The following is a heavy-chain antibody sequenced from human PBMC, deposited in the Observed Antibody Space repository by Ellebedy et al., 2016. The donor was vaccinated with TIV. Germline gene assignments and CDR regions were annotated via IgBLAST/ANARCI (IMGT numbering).Heavy chain of an antibody. CDR2: IYSGGTT. CDR3: ATRPGMAPGGSDY. CDR1: GFTVNNNY. Sequence: GESLKISCAASGFTVNNNYMTWVRQAPGKGLEWVSLIYSGGTTHYADSVKGRFTISRDSSKNTVYLQMNSLRPDDTAVYYCATRPGMAPGGSDYWGQGTLVTVSS. V-gene: IGHV3-66*01. D-gene: IGHD6-13*01. J-gene: IGHJ4*02.